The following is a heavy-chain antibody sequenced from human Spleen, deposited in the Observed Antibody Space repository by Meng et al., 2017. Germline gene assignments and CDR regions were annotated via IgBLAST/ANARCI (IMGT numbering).Heavy chain of an antibody. Sequence: GGSLRLSCTASGFTFTDYYMTWIRQAPGKGLEWPSYISSSGNSIYYADSVKGRFTISRDNSKNTLYLQMTSLRAEDTAVYYCAKSYYDGPLYYAMDVWGQGTTVTVSS. D-gene: IGHD3-22*01. CDR1: GFTFTDYY. CDR2: ISSSGNSI. J-gene: IGHJ6*02. V-gene: IGHV3-11*01. CDR3: AKSYYDGPLYYAMDV.